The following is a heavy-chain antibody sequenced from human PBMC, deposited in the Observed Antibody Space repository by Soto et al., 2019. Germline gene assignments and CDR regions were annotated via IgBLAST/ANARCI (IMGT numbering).Heavy chain of an antibody. V-gene: IGHV1-8*01. D-gene: IGHD3-3*02. CDR2: MNPTTGNS. J-gene: IGHJ4*02. CDR3: AGGPFGDWLLKY. CDR1: GYTFTTYD. Sequence: ASVKVSCKASGYTFTTYDIHWVRQATGQGLEWMGWMNPTTGNSRFAQRFLGRVTLTRDTSISTAYMELTGLKSDDTAIYYCAGGPFGDWLLKYWGQGILVTVSS.